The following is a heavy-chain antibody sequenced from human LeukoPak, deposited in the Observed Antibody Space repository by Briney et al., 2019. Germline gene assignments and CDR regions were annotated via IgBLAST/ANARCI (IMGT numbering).Heavy chain of an antibody. CDR1: GGSFSGYY. J-gene: IGHJ2*01. CDR2: INHSGST. Sequence: SETLYLTCAVYGGSFSGYYWSWIRQLPGKGLEWIGEINHSGSTNYNPSLKSRVTISVDTSKNQFSLKLSSVTAADTAVYYCARVGRWGCSSTSCYLRRYFDLWGRGTLVTVSS. CDR3: ARVGRWGCSSTSCYLRRYFDL. D-gene: IGHD2-2*01. V-gene: IGHV4-34*01.